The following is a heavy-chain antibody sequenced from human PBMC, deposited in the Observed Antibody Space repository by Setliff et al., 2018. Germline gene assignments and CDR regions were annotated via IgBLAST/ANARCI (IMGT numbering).Heavy chain of an antibody. V-gene: IGHV4-61*09. CDR1: GGSISSGSYY. CDR3: ARTVYYYDSSGPSPIRYFDY. D-gene: IGHD3-22*01. CDR2: IYTSGST. J-gene: IGHJ4*02. Sequence: LSLTCTVSGGSISSGSYYWSWIRQPAGKGLEWIGHIYTSGSTNYNPSLKSRVTISVDTSKNQFSLKLSSVTAADTAVYYCARTVYYYDSSGPSPIRYFDYWGQGTLVTVSS.